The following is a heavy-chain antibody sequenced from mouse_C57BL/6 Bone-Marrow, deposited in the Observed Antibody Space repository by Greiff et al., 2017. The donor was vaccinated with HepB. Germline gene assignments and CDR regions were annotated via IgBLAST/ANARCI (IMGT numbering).Heavy chain of an antibody. D-gene: IGHD2-5*01. J-gene: IGHJ2*01. CDR3: TRWALYYSNYEGYFDY. Sequence: VNVVESGAELVRPGASVTLSCKASGYTFTDYEMHWVKQTPVHGLEWIGAIDPETGGTAYNQKFKGKAILTADKSSSTAYMELRSLTSEDSAVYYCTRWALYYSNYEGYFDYWGQGTTLTVSS. CDR1: GYTFTDYE. V-gene: IGHV1-15*01. CDR2: IDPETGGT.